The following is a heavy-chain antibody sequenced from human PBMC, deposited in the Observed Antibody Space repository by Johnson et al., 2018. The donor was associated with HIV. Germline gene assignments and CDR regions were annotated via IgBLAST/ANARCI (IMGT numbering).Heavy chain of an antibody. CDR3: AKGTWYYDSSGYSDPAFDI. V-gene: IGHV3-9*01. D-gene: IGHD3-22*01. Sequence: VQLVESWGGLVQPGRSLRLSCAASGFTFDDYAMHWVRQAPGKGLEWVSGISWNSGSIGYADSVKGRFTISRDNAKNSLYLQMNSLRAEDTALYYCAKGTWYYDSSGYSDPAFDIWGQGTMVTVSS. J-gene: IGHJ3*02. CDR1: GFTFDDYA. CDR2: ISWNSGSI.